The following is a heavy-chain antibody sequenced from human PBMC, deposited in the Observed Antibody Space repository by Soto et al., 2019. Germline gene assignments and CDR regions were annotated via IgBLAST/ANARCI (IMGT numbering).Heavy chain of an antibody. CDR3: AKDRQDSSGYYYANGMDV. CDR1: GFTFSSYA. Sequence: EVQLLESGGGLVQPGGSLRLSCAASGFTFSSYAMSWVRQAPGKGLEWVSAISGSGGSTYYVDSVKGRFTISRDNSKNTLYLQMNSLRAEDTAVYYCAKDRQDSSGYYYANGMDVWGQGTTVTVSS. CDR2: ISGSGGST. V-gene: IGHV3-23*01. J-gene: IGHJ6*02. D-gene: IGHD3-22*01.